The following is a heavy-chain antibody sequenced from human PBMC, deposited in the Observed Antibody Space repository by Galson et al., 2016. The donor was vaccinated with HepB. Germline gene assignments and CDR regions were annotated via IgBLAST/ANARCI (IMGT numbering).Heavy chain of an antibody. V-gene: IGHV1-2*04. D-gene: IGHD5-18*01. Sequence: SVKVSCKASGYTFTDYYIHWVRQAPGQGLEWMGWINPNSGGTNYVQKFQGWVTMTRDTSISTAYMELRRLKSDDTAVYYCARVGFGGYTYSYWGQGTLVTV. CDR1: GYTFTDYY. J-gene: IGHJ4*02. CDR3: ARVGFGGYTYSY. CDR2: INPNSGGT.